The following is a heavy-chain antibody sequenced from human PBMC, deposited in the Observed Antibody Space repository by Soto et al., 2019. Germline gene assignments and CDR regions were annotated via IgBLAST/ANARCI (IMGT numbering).Heavy chain of an antibody. D-gene: IGHD4-17*01. J-gene: IGHJ4*02. V-gene: IGHV4-4*02. CDR3: SSGDYSHFHI. CDR1: GGSISTKNW. Sequence: SKNLSLTCAVSGGSISTKNWWTWVRQPPGKGLEWIGEIYYSGSTNYNPSLKSRVTISVDKSKKQFSLNLSSVTAADTAVYYCSSGDYSHFHICAQATLV. CDR2: IYYSGST.